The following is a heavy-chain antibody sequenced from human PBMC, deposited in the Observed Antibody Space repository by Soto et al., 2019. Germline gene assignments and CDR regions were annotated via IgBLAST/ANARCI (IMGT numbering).Heavy chain of an antibody. CDR1: RFSFSNYA. CDR3: STDPNGDYIGAFDN. J-gene: IGHJ3*02. D-gene: IGHD4-17*01. V-gene: IGHV3-23*01. Sequence: GGSLRLSCAGSRFSFSNYAMTWARQAPGEGLEWVSSITGSGGGTTYADSVKGRFTISRDNSKNILYLQMDSLRADDTAVYYCSTDPNGDYIGAFDNWGQGTMVTVS. CDR2: ITGSGGGT.